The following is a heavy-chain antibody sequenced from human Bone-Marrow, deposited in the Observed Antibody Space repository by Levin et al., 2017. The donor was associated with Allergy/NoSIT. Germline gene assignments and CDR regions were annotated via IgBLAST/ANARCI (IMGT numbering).Heavy chain of an antibody. CDR2: ISGTGRHI. D-gene: IGHD2-2*01. CDR1: GFTFASYG. Sequence: LTCAASGFTFASYGMNWVRQAPGKGLEWVSSISGTGRHIYLADSLKGRFTISRDNAKNSLSLQMNNLRVEDTAVFYCAKDEGPFSSSFAFDCWGQGALVTVSS. V-gene: IGHV3-21*01. CDR3: AKDEGPFSSSFAFDC. J-gene: IGHJ4*02.